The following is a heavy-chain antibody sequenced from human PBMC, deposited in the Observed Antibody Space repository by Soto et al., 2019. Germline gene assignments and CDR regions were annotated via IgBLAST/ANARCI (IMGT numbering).Heavy chain of an antibody. Sequence: PSETLSLTCTVSGDSVSSENFYWSWIRQPPGKGLEWIGNIHYSGSTNYNPSLKSRVTISVDTSKKQFSLKPTSVTAADTAVYYCARQLWSYKWYFDLWGRGTLVTVSS. CDR3: ARQLWSYKWYFDL. CDR2: IHYSGST. D-gene: IGHD5-18*01. V-gene: IGHV4-61*01. J-gene: IGHJ2*01. CDR1: GDSVSSENFY.